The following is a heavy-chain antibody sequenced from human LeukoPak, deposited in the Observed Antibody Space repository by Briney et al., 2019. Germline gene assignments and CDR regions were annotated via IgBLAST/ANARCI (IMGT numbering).Heavy chain of an antibody. CDR2: IYSGGST. CDR1: EFSVGSNY. V-gene: IGHV3-66*01. Sequence: GGSLRLSCAASEFSVGSNYMTWVRQAPGKGLEWVSLIYSGGSTYYADSVKGRFTISRDNSKNSLYLQMNSLRAEDTAVYYCARENSRANYWGQGTLVTVSS. D-gene: IGHD1-26*01. CDR3: ARENSRANY. J-gene: IGHJ4*02.